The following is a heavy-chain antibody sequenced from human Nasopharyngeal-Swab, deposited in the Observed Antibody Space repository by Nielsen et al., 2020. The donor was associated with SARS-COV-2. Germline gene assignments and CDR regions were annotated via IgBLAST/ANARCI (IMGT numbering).Heavy chain of an antibody. J-gene: IGHJ4*02. Sequence: SVKVSCKASGGTFSSFPIKWVRQAPGQGLEWMGRIIPFLGIANYAWNLRGRVTITADKSTSTAYMELSSLRSEDTAVYYCATEDTAMATFNYFDQWGQGILVTVSS. CDR1: GGTFSSFP. CDR2: IIPFLGIA. D-gene: IGHD5-18*01. V-gene: IGHV1-69*04. CDR3: ATEDTAMATFNYFDQ.